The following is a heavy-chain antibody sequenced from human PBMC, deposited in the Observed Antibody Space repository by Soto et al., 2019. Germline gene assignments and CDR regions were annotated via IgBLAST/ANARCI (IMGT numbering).Heavy chain of an antibody. CDR2: VTGSGSQI. V-gene: IGHV3-23*01. J-gene: IGHJ5*02. CDR3: AKDAVYRDGLWLMDS. Sequence: GGSLRLSCAASVFTISTYAMTWVRQAPGKGLECVSGVTGSGSQIYYADSVKGRFTISKDNSKNTLYLQMSSLREEDTALYYCAKDAVYRDGLWLMDSWGQGTLVTVSS. CDR1: VFTISTYA. D-gene: IGHD2-21*01.